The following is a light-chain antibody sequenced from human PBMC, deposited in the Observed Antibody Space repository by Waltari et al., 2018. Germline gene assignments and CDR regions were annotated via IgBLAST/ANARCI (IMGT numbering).Light chain of an antibody. J-gene: IGLJ3*02. CDR1: IHDIGSDNY. V-gene: IGLV2-11*01. Sequence: QSALTQPRPVSGSPGQSVTLSCPGTIHDIGSDNYVSWYQHTPDNAPKLIIYDVYRRPAGVPYRFSASKTDITTSRTMSGRQSADEGDYYCCSDAGKYTVVFGGGTKLTV. CDR3: CSDAGKYTVV. CDR2: DVY.